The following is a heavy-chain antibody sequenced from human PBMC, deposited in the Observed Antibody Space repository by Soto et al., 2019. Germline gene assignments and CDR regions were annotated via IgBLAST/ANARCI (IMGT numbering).Heavy chain of an antibody. CDR3: ASSYGSGYRAFDY. J-gene: IGHJ4*02. CDR2: INPILSMS. D-gene: IGHD3-10*01. V-gene: IGHV1-69*02. Sequence: QVQLVQSGAEVKRPGSSVKVSCKASGDTFTFYSINWVRQAPGLGLEWMGRINPILSMSDYAQRFQGRVTMTADKSTNTVYMELSSLRSEDTAIYYCASSYGSGYRAFDYWGQGALVTVSS. CDR1: GDTFTFYS.